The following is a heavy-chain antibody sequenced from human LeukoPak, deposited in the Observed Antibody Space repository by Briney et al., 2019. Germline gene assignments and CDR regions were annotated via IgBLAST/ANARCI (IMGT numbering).Heavy chain of an antibody. CDR3: ARDYYGSGTYYRPLDY. D-gene: IGHD3-10*01. CDR1: GFTFSSYE. CDR2: ISDRSSTI. Sequence: GGSLRLSCAASGFTFSSYEMNWVRQAPGKGLEWVSYISDRSSTIFYADSVKGRFTISRDNAKNSLYLQMNSLRAEDTAVYYCARDYYGSGTYYRPLDYWGQGTLVTVSS. J-gene: IGHJ4*02. V-gene: IGHV3-48*03.